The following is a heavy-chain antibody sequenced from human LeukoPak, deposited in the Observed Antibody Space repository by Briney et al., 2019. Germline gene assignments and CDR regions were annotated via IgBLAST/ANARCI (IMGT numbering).Heavy chain of an antibody. CDR1: GGSIRSYY. J-gene: IGHJ4*02. D-gene: IGHD3-10*01. Sequence: PSETLSLTCTVSGGSIRSYYWTWIRQPPGKGLEWIGYIYYTGSTNYNPSLKSRVTMSVDTSKNQFSLKLSSVTAADTAVYYCARTGYGSGSYIDYWGQGTLVTVSS. V-gene: IGHV4-59*01. CDR3: ARTGYGSGSYIDY. CDR2: IYYTGST.